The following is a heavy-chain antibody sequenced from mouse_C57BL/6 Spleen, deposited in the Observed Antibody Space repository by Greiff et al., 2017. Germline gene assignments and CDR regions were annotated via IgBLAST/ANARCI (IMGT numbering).Heavy chain of an antibody. CDR3: ARNYGREGYAMDY. V-gene: IGHV14-3*01. J-gene: IGHJ4*01. CDR1: GFNIKNTY. D-gene: IGHD1-1*01. CDR2: IDPANGNT. Sequence: EVQLQQSVAELVRPGASVKLSCTASGFNIKNTYMHWVKQRPEQGLEWIGRIDPANGNTKYAPKFQGKATITVDKSSSTAYMQLSSLTSEDSAVYYCARNYGREGYAMDYWGQGTSVTVSS.